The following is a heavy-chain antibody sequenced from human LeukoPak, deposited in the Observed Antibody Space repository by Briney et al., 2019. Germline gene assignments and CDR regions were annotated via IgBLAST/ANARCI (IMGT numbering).Heavy chain of an antibody. J-gene: IGHJ4*02. D-gene: IGHD2-21*01. CDR1: GGSISSGDYY. Sequence: SETLSLTCTVSGGSISSGDYYWSWIRQPPGKGLEWIGYIFYTGSTYYSPSLKSRVTISVDTSKNQFSLKLSSVTAADTAVYYCASFYQAYYFDYWGQGTLVTVSS. CDR3: ASFYQAYYFDY. CDR2: IFYTGST. V-gene: IGHV4-30-4*01.